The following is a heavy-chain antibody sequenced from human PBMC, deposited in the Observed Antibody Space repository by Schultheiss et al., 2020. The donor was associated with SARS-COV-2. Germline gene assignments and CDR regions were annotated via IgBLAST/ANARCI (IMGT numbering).Heavy chain of an antibody. CDR2: ISWDGGST. J-gene: IGHJ3*02. D-gene: IGHD5-24*01. CDR3: AKDMAGDGPDAFDI. CDR1: GFTFDDYA. Sequence: GGSLRLSCAASGFTFDDYAMHWVRQAPGKGLEWVSGISWDGGSTYYADSVKGRFTISRDNSKNSLYLQMNSLRAEDTALYYCAKDMAGDGPDAFDIWGQGTMVTVSS. V-gene: IGHV3-43D*03.